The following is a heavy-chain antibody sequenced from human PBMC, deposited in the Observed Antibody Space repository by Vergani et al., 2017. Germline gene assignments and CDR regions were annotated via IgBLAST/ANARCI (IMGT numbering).Heavy chain of an antibody. CDR2: ISYDGSNK. J-gene: IGHJ4*02. CDR1: GFTFSSYA. CDR3: ARDRHDSSPSGIDY. V-gene: IGHV3-30-3*01. D-gene: IGHD3-22*01. Sequence: QVQLVESGGGVVQPGRSLRLSCAASGFTFSSYAMHWVRQAPGKGLEWVAVISYDGSNKYYADSVKGRFTISRDNAKNTLYLQMNSLRAEDTAVYYCARDRHDSSPSGIDYWGQGTLVIVSS.